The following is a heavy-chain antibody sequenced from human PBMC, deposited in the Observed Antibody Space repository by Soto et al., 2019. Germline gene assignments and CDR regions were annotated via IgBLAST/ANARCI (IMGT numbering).Heavy chain of an antibody. CDR2: ISWNSGSI. CDR1: GFTFDDYA. Sequence: GVSLRLSCAASGFTFDDYAMHWVRQAPGKGLEWVSGISWNSGSIGYADSVKGRFTISRDNAKNSLYLQMNSLRAEDTALYYCAKSSGSYCDYDEPNFDYWGKGTLVTVSS. V-gene: IGHV3-9*01. J-gene: IGHJ4*02. CDR3: AKSSGSYCDYDEPNFDY. D-gene: IGHD4-17*01.